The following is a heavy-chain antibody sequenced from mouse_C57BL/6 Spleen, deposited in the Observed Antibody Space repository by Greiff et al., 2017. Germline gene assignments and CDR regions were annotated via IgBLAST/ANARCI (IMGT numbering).Heavy chain of an antibody. CDR3: ARDLYNVVYEYFDY. CDR1: GYTFTSYW. D-gene: IGHD2-1*01. Sequence: VQLQQPGAELVMPGASVKLSCKASGYTFTSYWMHWVKQRPGQGLEWIGEIDPSDSYTNYNQKFKGKSTLTVDTSSSTAYMQLSSLTSEDSAVYYCARDLYNVVYEYFDYWGQGTTLTVSS. CDR2: IDPSDSYT. J-gene: IGHJ2*01. V-gene: IGHV1-69*01.